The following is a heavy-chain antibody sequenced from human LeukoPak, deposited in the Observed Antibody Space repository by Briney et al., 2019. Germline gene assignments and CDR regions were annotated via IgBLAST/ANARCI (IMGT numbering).Heavy chain of an antibody. J-gene: IGHJ4*02. Sequence: EPGGSLRLSCAASGFTFSSYAMSWVRQAPGKGLEWVSAISGSGGSTYYADSVKGRFTISRDNFKSTLYLQIDSLTVEDTAIYYCAKHTYCSGGSCYHFDQWGQGTLVTVSS. V-gene: IGHV3-23*01. CDR2: ISGSGGST. CDR3: AKHTYCSGGSCYHFDQ. D-gene: IGHD2-15*01. CDR1: GFTFSSYA.